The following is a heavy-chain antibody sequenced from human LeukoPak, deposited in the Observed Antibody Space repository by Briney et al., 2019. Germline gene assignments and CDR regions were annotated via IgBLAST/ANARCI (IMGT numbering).Heavy chain of an antibody. CDR1: GGSISSYY. D-gene: IGHD2-21*02. J-gene: IGHJ3*02. CDR3: ARSYCGGDCYLWAFDI. Sequence: SETLSLTCTVSGGSISSYYWSWIRQPPGKGLEWIGYIYYSGSTNYNPSLKSRVPISVDTSKNQFSLNLSSVNAADTAVYYCARSYCGGDCYLWAFDIWGQGTMVTVSS. V-gene: IGHV4-59*01. CDR2: IYYSGST.